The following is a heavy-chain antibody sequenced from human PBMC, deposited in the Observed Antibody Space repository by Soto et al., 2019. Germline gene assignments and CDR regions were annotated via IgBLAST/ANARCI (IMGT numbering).Heavy chain of an antibody. V-gene: IGHV4-34*01. D-gene: IGHD6-19*01. CDR1: GGSFSGYD. Sequence: PSETLSLTCAVYGGSFSGYDWSWIRQPPGKGLEWIGDINYSGITNYNPSLKSRVTISVDTSRKQFSLNLRSVTAADTAVYYCARGVREAVAAPNLNYWGQGTLVTVSS. CDR2: INYSGIT. CDR3: ARGVREAVAAPNLNY. J-gene: IGHJ4*02.